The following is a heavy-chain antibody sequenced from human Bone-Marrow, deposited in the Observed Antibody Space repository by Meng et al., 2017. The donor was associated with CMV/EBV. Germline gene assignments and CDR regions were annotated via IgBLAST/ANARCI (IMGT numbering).Heavy chain of an antibody. CDR2: ISSSSSYI. D-gene: IGHD2-2*01. CDR3: ERDLVHSLVVPAANLFEP. Sequence: GGSLRLSCAASGFTFSSYSMNWVRQAPGKGLEWVSSISSSSSYIYYADSVKGRFTISRDNAKNSLYLKMNSLIAEDTAVYYCERDLVHSLVVPAANLFEPWGQGTLVTVSS. J-gene: IGHJ5*02. CDR1: GFTFSSYS. V-gene: IGHV3-21*01.